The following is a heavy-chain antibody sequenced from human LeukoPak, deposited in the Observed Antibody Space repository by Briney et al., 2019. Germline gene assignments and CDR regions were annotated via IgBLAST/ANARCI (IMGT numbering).Heavy chain of an antibody. CDR1: GGTFSSYT. J-gene: IGHJ6*02. V-gene: IGHV1-69*02. D-gene: IGHD1-26*01. CDR2: IIPILGIA. Sequence: ASVKVSCKASGGTFSSYTISWVRQAPGQGLEWMGRIIPILGIANYAQKFQGRVTITADKSTSTAYMELSSLRSEDTAVYYCARLYSGSYYDYYGMDVWGQGTTATVSS. CDR3: ARLYSGSYYDYYGMDV.